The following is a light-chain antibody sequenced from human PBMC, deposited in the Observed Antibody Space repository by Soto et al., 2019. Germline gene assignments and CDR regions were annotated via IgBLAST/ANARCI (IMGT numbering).Light chain of an antibody. CDR2: EVS. CDR3: SSYTTSSPYV. Sequence: ALTQPASVSGSPGQSITISCTGTSSDVGAYNYVSWYRQHPGKAPKLMIYEVSNRASGFSGRFSGSKSGNTASLTISGLQAEDEADYYCSSYTTSSPYVFGTGTKVTVL. CDR1: SSDVGAYNY. J-gene: IGLJ1*01. V-gene: IGLV2-14*01.